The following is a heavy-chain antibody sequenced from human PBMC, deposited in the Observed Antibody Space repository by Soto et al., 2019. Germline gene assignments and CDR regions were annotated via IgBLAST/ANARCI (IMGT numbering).Heavy chain of an antibody. D-gene: IGHD3-3*01. CDR2: INPATGAA. Sequence: QLHLVQSGAVVKKPGASVTVSCSASGYPVTAYYMHWVRQAPGRGLEWMGGINPATGAAKYTQTFQGRVTMARDTSTSTVFMELSRLTSEDTAVFYWARGGGVGVAGSAAFDMWSQGTLVTASS. CDR1: GYPVTAYY. V-gene: IGHV1-2*02. CDR3: ARGGGVGVAGSAAFDM. J-gene: IGHJ3*02.